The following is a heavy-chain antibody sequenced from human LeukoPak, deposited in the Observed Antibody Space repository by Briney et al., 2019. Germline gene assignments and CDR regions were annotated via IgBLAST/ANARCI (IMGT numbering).Heavy chain of an antibody. CDR1: GGSISPYY. CDR2: ISHSGIT. CDR3: ARGYSSRWVDY. Sequence: SETLSLTCSVSGGSISPYYWSWLRQPPGKRLEWIGYISHSGITDYNPSLKSRVTLSVDTSKNHFSLKLSSVTAADTAVYYCARGYSSRWVDYWGQGTLVTVSS. D-gene: IGHD6-19*01. V-gene: IGHV4-59*08. J-gene: IGHJ4*02.